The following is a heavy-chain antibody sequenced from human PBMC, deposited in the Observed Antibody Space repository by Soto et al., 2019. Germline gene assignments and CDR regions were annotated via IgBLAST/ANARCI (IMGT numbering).Heavy chain of an antibody. CDR2: INPVNGGT. D-gene: IGHD6-19*01. CDR1: GDAFNDHDY. J-gene: IGHJ4*02. V-gene: IGHV1-2*02. Sequence: QVQLVQSGAEVKKPGASVKVSCKASGDAFNDHDYMHLWQQAPGQGPEWRGWINPVNGGTYYSQKFQGRVTMTRDTSISRGYMELSSLTSDDTAVYYCARVSSGWHFDYWGQGTLVAVSS. CDR3: ARVSSGWHFDY.